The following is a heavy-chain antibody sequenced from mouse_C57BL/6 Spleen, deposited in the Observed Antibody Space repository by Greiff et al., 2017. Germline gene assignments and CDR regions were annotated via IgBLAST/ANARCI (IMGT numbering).Heavy chain of an antibody. D-gene: IGHD2-1*01. CDR3: ARLPGYGNYVGDFDY. CDR2: IYPGDGDT. J-gene: IGHJ2*01. Sequence: VQLQQSGAELVKPGASVKISCKASGYAFSSYWMNWVKQRPGKGLEWIGQIYPGDGDTNYNGKFKGKATLTADKSSSTAYMQLSSLTSEDSAVYFCARLPGYGNYVGDFDYWGQGTTLTVSS. CDR1: GYAFSSYW. V-gene: IGHV1-80*01.